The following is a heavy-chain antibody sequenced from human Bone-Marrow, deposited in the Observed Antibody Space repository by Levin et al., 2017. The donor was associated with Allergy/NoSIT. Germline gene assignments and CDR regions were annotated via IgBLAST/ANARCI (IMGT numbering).Heavy chain of an antibody. Sequence: SCAASGFTFDDYAMHWVRQAPGKGLEWVSGISWNSGSIGYADSVKGRFTISRDNAKNSLYLQMNSLRAEDTALYYCAKDTVAAHSSYYYYGMDVWGQGTTVTVSS. CDR3: AKDTVAAHSSYYYYGMDV. V-gene: IGHV3-9*01. D-gene: IGHD6-13*01. J-gene: IGHJ6*02. CDR1: GFTFDDYA. CDR2: ISWNSGSI.